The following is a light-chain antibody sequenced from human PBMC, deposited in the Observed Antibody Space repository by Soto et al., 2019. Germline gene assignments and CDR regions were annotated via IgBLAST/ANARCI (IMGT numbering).Light chain of an antibody. V-gene: IGKV3-20*01. J-gene: IGKJ1*01. CDR2: GAS. CDR3: QQYGSSGT. Sequence: IVMTQSPATLSVSPGERATLSCRASQSVSSNLAWYQQKPGQAPRLLIYGASNRATGIPDGFSGSGSGTDFTLTISRLEPEDFAVYYCQQYGSSGTFGQGTKVDI. CDR1: QSVSSN.